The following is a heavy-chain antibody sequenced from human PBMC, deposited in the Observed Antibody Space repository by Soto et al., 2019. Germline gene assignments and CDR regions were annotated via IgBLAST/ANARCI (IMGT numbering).Heavy chain of an antibody. D-gene: IGHD2-15*01. J-gene: IGHJ6*02. CDR3: ARVVVAATHHYGMDV. CDR2: ISVLNGYA. V-gene: IGHV1-18*01. Sequence: ASVKVSCKTSGYSFHNSGISWVRQAPGQGLEWMGWISVLNGYAHYGQKFQGRVIMTADTFTSTAYMELRGLRSDDTAMYYCARVVVAATHHYGMDVWGQGTTVTVSS. CDR1: GYSFHNSG.